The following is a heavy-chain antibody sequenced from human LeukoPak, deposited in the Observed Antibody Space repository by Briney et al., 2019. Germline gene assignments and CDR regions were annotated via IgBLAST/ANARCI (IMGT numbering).Heavy chain of an antibody. V-gene: IGHV3-30*02. CDR3: AKDVVGQQWPENY. J-gene: IGHJ4*02. D-gene: IGHD6-19*01. CDR2: IQYDGSYN. CDR1: EFTFSSYG. Sequence: PAGSLTLSCAVSEFTFSSYGMHWVRQPPGKGLEWVAFIQYDGSYNDYGASVKGRFTISRDNSKNTLYLQMNSLRAEDTAVYFCAKDVVGQQWPENYWGQGTLVTVSS.